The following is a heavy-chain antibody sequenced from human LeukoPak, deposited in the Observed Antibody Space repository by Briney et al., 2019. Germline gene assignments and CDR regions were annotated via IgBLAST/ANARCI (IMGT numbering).Heavy chain of an antibody. V-gene: IGHV1-18*01. CDR1: GYTFTSYG. CDR3: ARGMGLRYFDWLTH. CDR2: ISAYNGNT. J-gene: IGHJ5*02. Sequence: ASVKVSCKASGYTFTSYGISWVRQAPGQGLEWMGWISAYNGNTNYAQKLQGRVTMTTDTSTSTAYMELRSLRPDDTAVYYCARGMGLRYFDWLTHWGQGTLVTVSS. D-gene: IGHD3-9*01.